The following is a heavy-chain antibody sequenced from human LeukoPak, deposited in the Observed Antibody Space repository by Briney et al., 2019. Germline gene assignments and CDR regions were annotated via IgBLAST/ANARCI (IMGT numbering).Heavy chain of an antibody. J-gene: IGHJ4*02. CDR3: ARNRSEPLGNGGSFES. Sequence: SETLSLTCAVSGYSISSGDYWGWIRLPPGKGLEWIGSIYHSGSTYYNPSLKSRVTISVDTSKRQFSLTLSSVTAADTAVYYCARNRSEPLGNGGSFESWGQGTLVTVSS. V-gene: IGHV4-38-2*01. D-gene: IGHD3-16*01. CDR1: GYSISSGDY. CDR2: IYHSGST.